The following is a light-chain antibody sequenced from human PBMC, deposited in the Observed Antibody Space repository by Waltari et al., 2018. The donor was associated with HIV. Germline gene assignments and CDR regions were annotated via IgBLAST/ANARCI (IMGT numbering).Light chain of an antibody. CDR1: NIGSKS. CDR2: DDS. CDR3: RVWDSRSGHVV. Sequence: SYVLTQPPSVSVASGHTARITCGGHGGNNIGSKSVHWYQLQPGQAPVLVVYDDSDRPSGIPERFSGSKSGNTATLTITRFEAEDEADYYCRVWDSRSGHVVFGGGTKLTVL. J-gene: IGLJ3*02. V-gene: IGLV3-21*02.